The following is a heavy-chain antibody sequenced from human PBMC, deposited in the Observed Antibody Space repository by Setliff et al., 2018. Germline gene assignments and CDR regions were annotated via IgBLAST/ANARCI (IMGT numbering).Heavy chain of an antibody. CDR1: GGSISSEI. CDR2: IHTGST. CDR3: ARGINTVSWTPKY. V-gene: IGHV4-4*08. J-gene: IGHJ4*02. D-gene: IGHD2-2*02. Sequence: SETLSLTCTVSGGSISSEIWSWIRQPPGKGLEWIGQIHTGSTNYNPSLRSRVTISVDMSKNQFSLKLNSVTAADTAVYYCARGINTVSWTPKYWGQGTLVTVSS.